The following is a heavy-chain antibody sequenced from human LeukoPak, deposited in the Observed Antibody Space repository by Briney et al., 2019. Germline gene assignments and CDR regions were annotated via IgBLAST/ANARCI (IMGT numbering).Heavy chain of an antibody. V-gene: IGHV3-21*01. CDR2: ISSSSSPI. CDR1: GFTFSTYS. Sequence: GGSLRLSCVASGFTFSTYSMNWVRQAPGKGLEWVSSISSSSSPIYYADSVKGRFTISRDNAKNSLFLQMSSLSADDTAIYYCARWGFPIYYYYMDVWGKGTTVTVSS. CDR3: ARWGFPIYYYYMDV. J-gene: IGHJ6*03. D-gene: IGHD3-16*01.